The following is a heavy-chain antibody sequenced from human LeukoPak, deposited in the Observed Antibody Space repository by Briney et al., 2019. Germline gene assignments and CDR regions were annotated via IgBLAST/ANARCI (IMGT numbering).Heavy chain of an antibody. CDR1: GFTFSSYS. V-gene: IGHV3-48*01. CDR2: ISNSGGSII. J-gene: IGHJ3*02. Sequence: QSGGSLRLSCAASGFTFSSYSMSWVRQAPGKGLEWVSHISNSGGSIIYYADSVEGRFTISRNNSKNTLYLQMNSLRAEDTAVYYCAKTAGYSGSYREAFDIWGQGTMVTVSS. CDR3: AKTAGYSGSYREAFDI. D-gene: IGHD1-26*01.